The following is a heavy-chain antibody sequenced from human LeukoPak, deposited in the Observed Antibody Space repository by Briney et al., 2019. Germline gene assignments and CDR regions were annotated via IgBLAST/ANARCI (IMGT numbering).Heavy chain of an antibody. V-gene: IGHV3-21*01. CDR2: ISGGSGYI. Sequence: PGGSLRLSCAASGFTVSSNYMTWVRQAPGKGLEWVSSISGGSGYIYYADSVKGRFTISRDNAKNSLYLQMDSLRAEDTAVYYCARGVDAAMVVDYWGQGTLVTVSS. D-gene: IGHD5-18*01. J-gene: IGHJ4*02. CDR1: GFTVSSNY. CDR3: ARGVDAAMVVDY.